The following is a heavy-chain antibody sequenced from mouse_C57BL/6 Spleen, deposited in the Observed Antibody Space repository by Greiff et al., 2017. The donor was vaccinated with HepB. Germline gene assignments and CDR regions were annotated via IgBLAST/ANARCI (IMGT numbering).Heavy chain of an antibody. V-gene: IGHV5-4*03. J-gene: IGHJ3*01. CDR3: ARGGNYGFAY. D-gene: IGHD2-1*01. Sequence: EVMLVESGGGLVKPGGSLKLSCAASGFTFSSYAMSWVRQTPEKRLEWVATISAGGSYTYYPDNVKGRFTISRDNAKNNLYLQMSHLKSEDTAMYYCARGGNYGFAYWGQGTLVTVSA. CDR1: GFTFSSYA. CDR2: ISAGGSYT.